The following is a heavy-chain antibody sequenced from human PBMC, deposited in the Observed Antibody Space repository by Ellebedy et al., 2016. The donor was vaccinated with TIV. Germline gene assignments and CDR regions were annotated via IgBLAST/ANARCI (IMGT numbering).Heavy chain of an antibody. CDR2: ISGSGGST. J-gene: IGHJ4*02. D-gene: IGHD3-9*01. Sequence: GESLKISCAASGFTFSSYAMSWVRQAPGKGLEWVSAISGSGGSTYYADSVKGRFTISRDNSKNTLYLQMNSLRAEDTAVYYCAREGRFSLVFDYWGQGTLVTVSS. CDR3: AREGRFSLVFDY. V-gene: IGHV3-23*01. CDR1: GFTFSSYA.